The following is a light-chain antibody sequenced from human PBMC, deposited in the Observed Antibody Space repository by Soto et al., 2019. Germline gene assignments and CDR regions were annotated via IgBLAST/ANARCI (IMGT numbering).Light chain of an antibody. Sequence: ETGLTQAPGTLSLSPVDRDMLSCSSSQTVYTNYIAWYQQRPGQAPRLLIFGSSRATGTPDRFSARGFGTDFTLTISRLEPEDFAVYYCQQCGNIPPITFGQGTRLEVK. J-gene: IGKJ5*01. CDR2: GS. V-gene: IGKV3-20*01. CDR3: QQCGNIPPIT. CDR1: QTVYTNY.